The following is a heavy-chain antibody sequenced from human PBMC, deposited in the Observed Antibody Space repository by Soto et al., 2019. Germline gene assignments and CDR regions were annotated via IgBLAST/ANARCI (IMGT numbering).Heavy chain of an antibody. Sequence: QVQLVESGGGVVQPGRSLRLSCAASGFTFSSFGMHWVRQAPGKGLEWVAVIWHDGRNKYYADFVKGRFTISRDNSKNALYLQMNSLRAEDTAVYYCAPRSPALDYCGQGTLVPVSS. V-gene: IGHV3-33*01. J-gene: IGHJ4*02. CDR3: APRSPALDY. CDR1: GFTFSSFG. CDR2: IWHDGRNK. D-gene: IGHD2-2*01.